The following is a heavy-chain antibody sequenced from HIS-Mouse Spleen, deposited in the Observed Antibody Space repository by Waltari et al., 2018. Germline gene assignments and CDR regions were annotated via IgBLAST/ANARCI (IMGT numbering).Heavy chain of an antibody. D-gene: IGHD6-13*01. J-gene: IGHJ2*01. Sequence: QLQLQESGPGLVKPSETLSLTCTVSGGSISSSSYYWGWIRQPPGKGLEWIGSIYYSGSTYYHHSLKSRVTISVDTSKNQFSLKLSSVTAADTAVYYCAREIPYSSSWYDWYFDLWGRGTLVTVSS. V-gene: IGHV4-39*07. CDR1: GGSISSSSYY. CDR2: IYYSGST. CDR3: AREIPYSSSWYDWYFDL.